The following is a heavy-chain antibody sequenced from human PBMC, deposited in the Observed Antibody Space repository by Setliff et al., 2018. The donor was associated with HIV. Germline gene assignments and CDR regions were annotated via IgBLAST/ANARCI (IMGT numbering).Heavy chain of an antibody. D-gene: IGHD3-10*01. CDR1: GFRFRSYG. CDR3: ARDDRWVYNDYLDY. J-gene: IGHJ4*02. CDR2: IWFDGNKK. V-gene: IGHV3-33*08. Sequence: GGSLRLSCAASGFRFRSYGMHWVRQAPGKGLEWVAIIWFDGNKKYYADSVKGRFTISRDNSKNTLYLQVNSLRTEDTAVYFCARDDRWVYNDYLDYWGQGTLVTVSS.